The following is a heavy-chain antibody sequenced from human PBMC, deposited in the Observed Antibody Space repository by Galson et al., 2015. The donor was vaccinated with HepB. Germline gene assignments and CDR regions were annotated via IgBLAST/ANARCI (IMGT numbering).Heavy chain of an antibody. CDR2: IYYSGST. CDR1: GGSISSYY. D-gene: IGHD5-18*01. CDR3: AREGSYSYASTDY. J-gene: IGHJ4*02. V-gene: IGHV4-59*12. Sequence: ETLSLTCTVSGGSISSYYWSWIRQPPGKGLEWIGYIYYSGSTNYNPSLKSRVTISVDTSKNQFSLKLSSVTAADTAVYYCAREGSYSYASTDYWGQGTLVTVSS.